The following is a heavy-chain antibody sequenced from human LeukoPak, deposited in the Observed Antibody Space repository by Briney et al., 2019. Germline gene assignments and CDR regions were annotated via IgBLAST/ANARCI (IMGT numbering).Heavy chain of an antibody. V-gene: IGHV4-59*01. D-gene: IGHD3-22*01. CDR1: GGSISSYY. J-gene: IGHJ4*02. CDR3: ARERLGYYDRSGLDY. Sequence: PSETLSLTCTVSGGSISSYYWNWIRQPPGKGLEWIGYIYYSGSTNYNPSLKSRVTTSVDTSKNQFSLKLSSVTAADRAVYYCARERLGYYDRSGLDYWGQGTLVTVSS. CDR2: IYYSGST.